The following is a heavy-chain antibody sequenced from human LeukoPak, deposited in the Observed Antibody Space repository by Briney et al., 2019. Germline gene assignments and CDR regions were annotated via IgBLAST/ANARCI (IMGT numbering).Heavy chain of an antibody. CDR3: ARLPGGRGSYRYPFDY. J-gene: IGHJ4*02. V-gene: IGHV4-4*07. CDR2: TYTSGST. D-gene: IGHD3-16*02. CDR1: GGSISSYD. Sequence: KPSETLSLTCTVSGGSISSYDWSWIRQPAGKGLEWIGRTYTSGSTNYNPSLKSRVTMSVDMSKNQFSLKLSSMIAADTAVYYCARLPGGRGSYRYPFDYWGQGTLVTVSS.